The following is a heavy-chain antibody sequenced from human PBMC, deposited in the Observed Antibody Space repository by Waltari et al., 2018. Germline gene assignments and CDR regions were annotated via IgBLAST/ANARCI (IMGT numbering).Heavy chain of an antibody. CDR2: ISGSGSTP. CDR1: GFSFSGYA. CDR3: AKAIKGYNSAWFDY. Sequence: RLSCAASGFSFSGYAMNWVRQAPGKGLEWVSAISGSGSTPFYADSVKGRFTISRDNSKNTVFLQMNSLRAEETAVYYCAKAIKGYNSAWFDYWGQGTLVTVSS. V-gene: IGHV3-23*01. J-gene: IGHJ5*01. D-gene: IGHD3-3*01.